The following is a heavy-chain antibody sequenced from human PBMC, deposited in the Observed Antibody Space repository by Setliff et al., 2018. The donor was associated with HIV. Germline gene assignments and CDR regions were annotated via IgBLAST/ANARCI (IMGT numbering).Heavy chain of an antibody. CDR3: ARAAVAGPWRKLDY. V-gene: IGHV4-34*01. D-gene: IGHD6-19*01. CDR2: TSHSGKT. CDR1: GGPLSGHY. J-gene: IGHJ4*02. Sequence: SETLSLTCAVYGGPLSGHYWSWIRQPPGQGLEWIGETSHSGKTNYNPSLKSRVTISVDTSKNQFSLKLTSVTAADTAVYYCARAAVAGPWRKLDYWGQGTLVTVSS.